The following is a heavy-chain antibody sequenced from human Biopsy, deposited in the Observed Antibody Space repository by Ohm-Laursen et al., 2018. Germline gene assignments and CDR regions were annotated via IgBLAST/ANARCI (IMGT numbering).Heavy chain of an antibody. CDR1: GGTSSNFA. V-gene: IGHV1-69*04. CDR3: ARDCNGDNCGVDF. J-gene: IGHJ4*02. Sequence: ASVKVFCKPSGGTSSNFAINWVRQAPGQGLECMGRIIPLIGLTNYAQKFQGRVTITADKFTNTVYMELSSLRSDDTAVYFCARDCNGDNCGVDFWGQGTLVTVS. CDR2: IIPLIGLT. D-gene: IGHD2-15*01.